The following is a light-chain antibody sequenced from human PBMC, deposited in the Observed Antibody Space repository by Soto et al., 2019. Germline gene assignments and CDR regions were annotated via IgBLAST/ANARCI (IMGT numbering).Light chain of an antibody. CDR3: QQYNNWPRT. Sequence: EIVLTQSPAPLSVSRGESVTLSCRASQLFSSNLAWYQHKPGQAPRLLIYGVSTRDTGIPDRFSGSASGTEFTLTISSLQSEDFAVYYCQQYNNWPRTFGQGTRLEIK. CDR2: GVS. J-gene: IGKJ5*01. V-gene: IGKV3-15*01. CDR1: QLFSSN.